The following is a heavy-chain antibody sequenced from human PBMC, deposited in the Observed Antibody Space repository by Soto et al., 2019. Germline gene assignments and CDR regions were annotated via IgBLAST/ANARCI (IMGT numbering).Heavy chain of an antibody. D-gene: IGHD6-19*01. V-gene: IGHV3-23*01. J-gene: IGHJ4*02. CDR2: ISGSGGST. Sequence: EVQLLESGGGLVQTGGSLRLSCAASGFTFSSYAMSWVRKAPGKGLEWVSAISGSGGSTYYADSVKGRFTISRDNSKNSIYLQMNSPRAVDTAVYYWAKANTEIWQWLVPEFSYWGQGTLVTVSS. CDR3: AKANTEIWQWLVPEFSY. CDR1: GFTFSSYA.